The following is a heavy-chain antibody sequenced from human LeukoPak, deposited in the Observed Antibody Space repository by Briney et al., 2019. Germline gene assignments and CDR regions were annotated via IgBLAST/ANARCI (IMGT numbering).Heavy chain of an antibody. CDR3: ARVGFRGRQHKPYIWFHP. Sequence: ASVKVSCKPSGGTVSSYAISWVRQAPGQGLAWMGGIIPIFGTANYAQKFQGRVPITPDEPTGTAYMALSSPRSEDPALYYCARVGFRGRQHKPYIWFHPWRQGPLVTVSS. J-gene: IGHJ5*02. D-gene: IGHD6-13*01. CDR2: IIPIFGTA. V-gene: IGHV1-69*01. CDR1: GGTVSSYA.